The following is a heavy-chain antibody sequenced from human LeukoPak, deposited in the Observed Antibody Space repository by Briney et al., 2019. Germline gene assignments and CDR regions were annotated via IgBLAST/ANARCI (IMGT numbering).Heavy chain of an antibody. CDR3: ASAYMGRGSPYYFDC. Sequence: SETLSLTCTVSGGSMNSYYWSWIRQSPGKGLEWIGYVYYTGSTNYKPSLKSRVTISIDMSQKQFSLKLSSVTPSDTAVYYCASAYMGRGSPYYFDCWGQGTLFTVSS. CDR1: GGSMNSYY. V-gene: IGHV4-59*01. CDR2: VYYTGST. D-gene: IGHD3-10*01. J-gene: IGHJ4*02.